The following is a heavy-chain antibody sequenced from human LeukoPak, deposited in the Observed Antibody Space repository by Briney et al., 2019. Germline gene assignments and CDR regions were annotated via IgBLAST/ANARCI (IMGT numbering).Heavy chain of an antibody. J-gene: IGHJ4*02. CDR3: AREGLRFSSSFDY. D-gene: IGHD3-3*01. Sequence: ASVKVSCKASGYTFTSNYIHWVRQAPGQGLEWMGMIYPRDGSTSYAQKFQGRVTITADESTSTAYMELSSLRSEDTAVYYCAREGLRFSSSFDYWGQGTLVTVSS. V-gene: IGHV1-46*01. CDR1: GYTFTSNY. CDR2: IYPRDGST.